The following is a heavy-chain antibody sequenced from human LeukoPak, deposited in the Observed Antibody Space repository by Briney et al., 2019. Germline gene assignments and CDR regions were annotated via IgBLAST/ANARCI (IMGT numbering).Heavy chain of an antibody. V-gene: IGHV3-74*01. D-gene: IGHD4-23*01. CDR2: INSDGSTT. CDR3: ARDPYGGNSN. Sequence: PGGTLRLSCAASGFTFSSYWMHWVRQAPGKGLVWVSRINSDGSTTNYADTVKGRFTISRDNAKNTLYLQMNSLRVEDTAVYYCARDPYGGNSNWGQGTLVTVSS. CDR1: GFTFSSYW. J-gene: IGHJ4*02.